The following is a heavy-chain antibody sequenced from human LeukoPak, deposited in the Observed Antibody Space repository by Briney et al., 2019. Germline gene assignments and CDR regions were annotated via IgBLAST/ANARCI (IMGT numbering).Heavy chain of an antibody. J-gene: IGHJ6*02. V-gene: IGHV1-18*01. CDR3: ARTVTTWSVHYYYYGMDV. D-gene: IGHD4-17*01. Sequence: VASVKVSCKASGYTFTSYGISWVRQAPGQGLEWMGWISAYNGNTNYAQKLQGRVTMTTDTSTSTAYMELRSLRSDDTAVYYCARTVTTWSVHYYYYGMDVWGQGTTVTVSS. CDR1: GYTFTSYG. CDR2: ISAYNGNT.